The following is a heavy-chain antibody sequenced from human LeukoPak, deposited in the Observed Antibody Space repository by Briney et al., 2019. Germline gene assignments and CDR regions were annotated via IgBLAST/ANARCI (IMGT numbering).Heavy chain of an antibody. D-gene: IGHD6-6*01. CDR3: ARDSSNQQYYYYYYGMDV. CDR2: IYSGGST. Sequence: GGSLRLSCAASGFTVSSNYMSWVRQAPGKGLEWVSVIYSGGSTYYAESVKGRFTISRDNSKNTRYLQMNSLRAEDTAVYYCARDSSNQQYYYYYYGMDVWGQGTTVTVSS. CDR1: GFTVSSNY. V-gene: IGHV3-53*01. J-gene: IGHJ6*02.